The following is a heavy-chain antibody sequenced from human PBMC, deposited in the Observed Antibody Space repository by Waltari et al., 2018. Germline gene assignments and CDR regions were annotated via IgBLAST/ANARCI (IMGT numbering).Heavy chain of an antibody. V-gene: IGHV4-34*02. D-gene: IGHD3-22*01. CDR2: IDHSGTI. CDR1: GVSFSGYY. J-gene: IGHJ4*02. Sequence: QVQLQQWGAGLLKPSETLSLTCAVYGVSFSGYYWSWIRQPPGKGLAWIGEIDHSGTINYNPSLQSRVTISLDTSKKQFSLKLTPVSAADTAVYYCARGRAYYDNSGYSYWGQGTLVTVSS. CDR3: ARGRAYYDNSGYSY.